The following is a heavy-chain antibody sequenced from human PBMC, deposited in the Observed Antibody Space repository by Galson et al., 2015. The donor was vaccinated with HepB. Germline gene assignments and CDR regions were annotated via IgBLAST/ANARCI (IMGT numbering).Heavy chain of an antibody. CDR1: GFTFSRYG. Sequence: SLRLSCAASGFTFSRYGMQWVRQAPGKGLEWVSYISYDGSDSKYADSVKGRFTVSRDNSKYTLYLQMNSLRVEDAAVYYCTKDRSSAIWHLWGQGTLVTVSS. V-gene: IGHV3-30*18. CDR2: ISYDGSDS. D-gene: IGHD6-25*01. J-gene: IGHJ4*02. CDR3: TKDRSSAIWHL.